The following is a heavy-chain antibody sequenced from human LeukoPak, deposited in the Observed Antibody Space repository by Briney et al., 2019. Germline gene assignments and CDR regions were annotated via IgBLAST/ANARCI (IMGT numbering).Heavy chain of an antibody. CDR1: GFTVRSNY. V-gene: IGHV4-39*07. D-gene: IGHD3-10*01. CDR3: ARGRYYGSGSYYVVYFYYYYMDV. CDR2: IYYSGST. J-gene: IGHJ6*03. Sequence: GSLRLSCAASGFTVRSNYISWVRQAPGKGLEWIGSIYYSGSTYYNPSLKSRVTISVDTSKNQFSLKLSSVTAADTAVYYCARGRYYGSGSYYVVYFYYYYMDVWGKGTTVTVSS.